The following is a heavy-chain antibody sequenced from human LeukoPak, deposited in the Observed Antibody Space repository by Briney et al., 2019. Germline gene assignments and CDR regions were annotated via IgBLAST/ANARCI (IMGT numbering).Heavy chain of an antibody. CDR3: VRDRELNY. CDR2: VYNSGNT. Sequence: SETLSLTCTVSGGSISIYYWSWVRQPPGTGLECMGYVYNSGNTDYNPSLKSRVTISADTSKNQFSLKLTSVTAADTAVYYCVRDRELNYWGQGTLVTVSS. J-gene: IGHJ4*02. D-gene: IGHD1-7*01. V-gene: IGHV4-59*12. CDR1: GGSISIYY.